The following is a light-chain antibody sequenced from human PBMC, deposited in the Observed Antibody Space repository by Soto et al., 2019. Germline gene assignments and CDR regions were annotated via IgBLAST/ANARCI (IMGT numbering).Light chain of an antibody. CDR2: GGS. CDR1: QSVNSTY. Sequence: ELVLTQSPGTLSLSPGERATLSCRASQSVNSTYLAWYQQKPGQAPRLLIYGGSSRATGIPDRFSGSGSGTVFTLTISRLQPEDFAVYFCQQYGSSPPTTFGQGTRLEIK. V-gene: IGKV3-20*01. CDR3: QQYGSSPPTT. J-gene: IGKJ5*01.